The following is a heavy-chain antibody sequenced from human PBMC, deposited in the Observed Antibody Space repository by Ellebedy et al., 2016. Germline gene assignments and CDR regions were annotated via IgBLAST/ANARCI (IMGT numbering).Heavy chain of an antibody. V-gene: IGHV3-23*01. Sequence: GESPKISCAVSGFTFSSYAMSWVRQAPGKGLEWVSGISGSGGGTFYAESVKGRFTISRDNPKNTLYLQMNNLRPEDTAVYYCAKDFSRKWLNDAFDIWGQGTMVTVSS. J-gene: IGHJ3*02. CDR1: GFTFSSYA. CDR2: ISGSGGGT. CDR3: AKDFSRKWLNDAFDI. D-gene: IGHD3-22*01.